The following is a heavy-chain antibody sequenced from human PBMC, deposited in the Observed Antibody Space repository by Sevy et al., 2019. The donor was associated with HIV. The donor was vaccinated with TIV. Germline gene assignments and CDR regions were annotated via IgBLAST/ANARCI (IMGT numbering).Heavy chain of an antibody. J-gene: IGHJ3*02. D-gene: IGHD3-22*01. CDR1: GGTFSSYA. CDR2: IIPIFGTA. CDR3: ARVPYYYDSSGYAFDI. Sequence: ASVKVSCKASGGTFSSYAISWVRQAPGQGLEWMGGIIPIFGTANDAQKFQGRVTITADESTSTAYMELSSLRSADTAVYYCARVPYYYDSSGYAFDIWGQGTMVTVSS. V-gene: IGHV1-69*13.